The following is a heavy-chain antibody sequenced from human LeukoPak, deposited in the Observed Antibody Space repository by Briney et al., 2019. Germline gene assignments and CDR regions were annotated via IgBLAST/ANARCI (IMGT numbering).Heavy chain of an antibody. D-gene: IGHD6-6*01. CDR1: GFTFSSYS. J-gene: IGHJ4*02. V-gene: IGHV3-21*01. Sequence: PGGSLRLSCAASGFTFSSYSMNWVRQAPGKGLEWVSSISSSSSYIYYADSVKGRFTISRDNAKNSLYLQMNSLRAEDTAVYYCARPKEYSSSLYYFDYWGQGTLVTVSS. CDR2: ISSSSSYI. CDR3: ARPKEYSSSLYYFDY.